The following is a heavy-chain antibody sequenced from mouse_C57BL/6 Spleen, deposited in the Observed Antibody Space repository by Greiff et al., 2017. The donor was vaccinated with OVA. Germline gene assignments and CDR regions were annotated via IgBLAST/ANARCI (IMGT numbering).Heavy chain of an antibody. V-gene: IGHV5-6*01. Sequence: EVKLVESGGDLVKPGGSLKLSCAASGFTFSSYGMSWVRQTPDKRLEWVATISSGGSYTYYPDSVKGRFTISRDNAKNTLYLQMSSLKSEDTAMYYCARPMVTTDYAMDYWGQGTSVTVSS. CDR2: ISSGGSYT. D-gene: IGHD2-2*01. J-gene: IGHJ4*01. CDR3: ARPMVTTDYAMDY. CDR1: GFTFSSYG.